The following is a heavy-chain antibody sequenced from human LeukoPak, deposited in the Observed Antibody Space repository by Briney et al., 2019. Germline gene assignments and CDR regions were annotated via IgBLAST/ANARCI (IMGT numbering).Heavy chain of an antibody. CDR1: GFTFSGYV. Sequence: PGGSLRLSCAACGFTFSGYVMHGVRQAPGKGLEWVAFIRYDGSNKYYADSVKGRFTISRDNSKNTLYLQMNSLRAEDTAVYYCAKFPTIRDGYNYPAEYFQHWGQGTLVTVSS. V-gene: IGHV3-30*02. CDR2: IRYDGSNK. D-gene: IGHD5-24*01. CDR3: AKFPTIRDGYNYPAEYFQH. J-gene: IGHJ1*01.